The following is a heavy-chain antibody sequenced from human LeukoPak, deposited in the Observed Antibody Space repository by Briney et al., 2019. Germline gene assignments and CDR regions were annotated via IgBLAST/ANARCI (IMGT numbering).Heavy chain of an antibody. V-gene: IGHV4-61*02. CDR1: GGSISSGSYY. Sequence: SQTLSLTCTVSGGSISSGSYYWSWIRQPAGKGLEWIGRIYTSGSTNYNPSLKSRVTISVDTSKNQFSLKLSSVTAADTAVYYCASPGGVELESTDYYYYYYMDVWGKGTTVTVSS. D-gene: IGHD1-26*01. CDR3: ASPGGVELESTDYYYYYYMDV. J-gene: IGHJ6*03. CDR2: IYTSGST.